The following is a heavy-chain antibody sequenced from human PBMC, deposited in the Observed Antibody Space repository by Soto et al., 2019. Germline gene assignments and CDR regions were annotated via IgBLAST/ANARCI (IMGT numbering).Heavy chain of an antibody. D-gene: IGHD3-3*01. CDR2: IYYSGST. V-gene: IGHV4-61*01. CDR1: GGSVSSGSYY. CDR3: ARDRFVESGYYLNGMDV. J-gene: IGHJ6*02. Sequence: PSETLSLTCTVSGGSVSSGSYYWSWIRQPPGKGLEWIEYIYYSGSTNYNPSLKSRVTISVDTSKNQFSLKLSSVTAADTAVYYCARDRFVESGYYLNGMDVWGQGTTVTVSS.